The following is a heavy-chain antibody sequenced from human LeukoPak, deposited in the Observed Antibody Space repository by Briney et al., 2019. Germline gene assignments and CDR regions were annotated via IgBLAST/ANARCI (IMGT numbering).Heavy chain of an antibody. CDR3: PGDPQPYSSSWELDY. D-gene: IGHD6-13*01. CDR2: ISAYNGNP. Sequence: GASVKVSCKASGYTFTSYGISWVRRAPGQRLEWMKWISAYNGNPNDAQKLQGRVTITTDTSTSTAYMEARSLSAAATAAHYCPGDPQPYSSSWELDYRGQGTLVTVSS. V-gene: IGHV1-18*01. CDR1: GYTFTSYG. J-gene: IGHJ4*02.